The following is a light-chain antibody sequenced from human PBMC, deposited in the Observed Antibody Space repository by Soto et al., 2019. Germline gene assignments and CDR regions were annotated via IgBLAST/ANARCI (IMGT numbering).Light chain of an antibody. CDR3: QQRHMWPIT. Sequence: ETVLTQSPGTLSLSPGERATLSCRASQTLGRNYLAWYQQKPGQAPRLLIHRIYIRAAGIPDRFSGSGSGTDFTLTISSLEPEDSAVYYCQQRHMWPITFGQGTRLEI. J-gene: IGKJ5*01. CDR1: QTLGRNY. V-gene: IGKV3D-20*02. CDR2: RIY.